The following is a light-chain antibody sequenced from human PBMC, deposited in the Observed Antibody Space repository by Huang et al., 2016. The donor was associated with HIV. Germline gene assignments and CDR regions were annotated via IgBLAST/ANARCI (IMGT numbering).Light chain of an antibody. J-gene: IGKJ1*01. CDR2: KAI. CDR3: QQYKSYPWT. CDR1: QTIDNW. Sequence: DIQMTQSPSTLSSSVGDRVTITCRANQTIDNWLAWYQQKPERAPTLLIYKAIILESGVPPRFSGSGSGADFTLTIGSLQPDDFATYFCQQYKSYPWTFGQGTKVEVK. V-gene: IGKV1-5*03.